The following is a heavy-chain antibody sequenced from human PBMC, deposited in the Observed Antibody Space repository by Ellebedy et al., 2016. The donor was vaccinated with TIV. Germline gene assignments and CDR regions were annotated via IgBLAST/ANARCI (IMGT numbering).Heavy chain of an antibody. V-gene: IGHV1-69*13. D-gene: IGHD5-18*01. CDR2: SIAMFGTT. CDR1: GGTFRRYG. Sequence: AASVKVSCKDSGGTFRRYGISWVRQAPGQGLEWMGGSIAMFGTTNYAQKFQGRITITADESGSTVYMELSSLRFGDTAVYSCARDRNSYGSPAHGNGMDVWGQGTTVTVSS. J-gene: IGHJ6*02. CDR3: ARDRNSYGSPAHGNGMDV.